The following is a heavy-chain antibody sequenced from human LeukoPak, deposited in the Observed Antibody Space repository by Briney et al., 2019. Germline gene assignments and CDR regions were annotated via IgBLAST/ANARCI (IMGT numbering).Heavy chain of an antibody. V-gene: IGHV1-69*05. J-gene: IGHJ4*02. D-gene: IGHD3-10*01. CDR3: AREDGWFGELSLDY. CDR2: IIPIFGTA. CDR1: GGTFSSYA. Sequence: ASVKVSCKASGGTFSSYAISWVRQAPGRGLEWMGRIIPIFGTANYAQKFQGRVTITTDESTSTAYMELSSLRSEDTAVYYCAREDGWFGELSLDYWGQGTLVTVSS.